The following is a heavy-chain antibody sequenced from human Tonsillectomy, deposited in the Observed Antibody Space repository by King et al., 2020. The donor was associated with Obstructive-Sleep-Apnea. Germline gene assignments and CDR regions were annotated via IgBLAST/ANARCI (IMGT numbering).Heavy chain of an antibody. D-gene: IGHD2-21*01. CDR2: IYYSGST. CDR1: VGSISSSSYY. V-gene: IGHV4-39*01. CDR3: ATYTQFAVDAFDI. Sequence: QLQESGPGLVKPSETLSLTCTVSVGSISSSSYYWGWIRQPPGKGLEWIGSIYYSGSTYYNPSLKSRVTISVDTSKNQFSLKLSSVTAADTAVYYCATYTQFAVDAFDIWGQGTMVTVSS. J-gene: IGHJ3*02.